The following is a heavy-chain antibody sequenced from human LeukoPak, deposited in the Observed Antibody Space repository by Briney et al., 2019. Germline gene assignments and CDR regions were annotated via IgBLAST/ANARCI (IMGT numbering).Heavy chain of an antibody. CDR2: IWYDGSNK. V-gene: IGHV3-33*01. D-gene: IGHD3-22*01. Sequence: GRSLRLSCAASGFTFSNYGMNWVRQTPGKGLEWVAVIWYDGSNKYYADSVKGRFTISRDNSKNTLYLQMNSLRAEDTAVYYCARDIALGYYYDSSGYWPSDYWGQGTLVTVSS. CDR3: ARDIALGYYYDSSGYWPSDY. J-gene: IGHJ4*02. CDR1: GFTFSNYG.